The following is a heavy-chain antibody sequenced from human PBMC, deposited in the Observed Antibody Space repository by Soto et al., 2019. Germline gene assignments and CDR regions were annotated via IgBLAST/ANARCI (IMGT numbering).Heavy chain of an antibody. CDR2: ISSSSSTI. D-gene: IGHD3-3*01. J-gene: IGHJ4*02. Sequence: GGSLRLSCAASGFTFSSYSMNWVRQAPGKGLEWVSYISSSSSTIYYADSVKGRFTISRDNAKNSLYLQMNSLRDEDTAVYYCARDPSNADYDFWSGYYYFDYWGQGTLVTVSS. CDR3: ARDPSNADYDFWSGYYYFDY. V-gene: IGHV3-48*02. CDR1: GFTFSSYS.